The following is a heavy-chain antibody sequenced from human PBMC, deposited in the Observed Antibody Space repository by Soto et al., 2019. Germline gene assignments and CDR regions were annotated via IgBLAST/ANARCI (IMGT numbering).Heavy chain of an antibody. CDR2: ISAYNGNT. CDR1: GYTFTSYG. D-gene: IGHD6-19*01. J-gene: IGHJ3*02. Sequence: ASVKVSCKASGYTFTSYGISWVLQAPGQGLEWMGWISAYNGNTNYAQKLQGRVTMTTDTSTSTAYMELRSLRSDDTAVYYCARVGVYSSGWYGAFDIWGQGTVVTVSS. CDR3: ARVGVYSSGWYGAFDI. V-gene: IGHV1-18*01.